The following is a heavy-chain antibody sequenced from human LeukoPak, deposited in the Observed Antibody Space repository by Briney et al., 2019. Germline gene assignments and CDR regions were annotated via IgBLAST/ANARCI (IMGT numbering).Heavy chain of an antibody. CDR3: ASTPPRVTTTALDY. CDR2: IDPSDSYT. J-gene: IGHJ4*02. V-gene: IGHV5-10-1*01. Sequence: KTGESLKISFKGSGXSFTSYCITWVRQMPGKGLEWMGRIDPSDSYTNYSPSFQGHVTISADKSISTAYLQWSSLKASDTAMYYCASTPPRVTTTALDYWGQGTLVTVSS. CDR1: GXSFTSYC. D-gene: IGHD4-17*01.